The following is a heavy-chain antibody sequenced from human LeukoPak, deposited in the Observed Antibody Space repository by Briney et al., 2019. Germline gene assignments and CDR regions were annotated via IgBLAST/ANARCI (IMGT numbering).Heavy chain of an antibody. V-gene: IGHV3-23*01. J-gene: IGHJ4*02. CDR2: ISASGGST. Sequence: GGSLRLSCAASGFTFSSYAMSWVRQAPGKGLEGVSTISASGGSTYHADSVKGRFTISRDNSKNTLYLQMNSLRVEDTAVYYCAKGRDDILTGYRSWGQGTLVTVSS. CDR1: GFTFSSYA. D-gene: IGHD3-9*01. CDR3: AKGRDDILTGYRS.